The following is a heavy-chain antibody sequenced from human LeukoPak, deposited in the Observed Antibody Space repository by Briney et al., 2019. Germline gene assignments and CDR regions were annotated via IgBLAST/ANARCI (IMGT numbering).Heavy chain of an antibody. CDR3: ARESGRFRFDS. J-gene: IGHJ5*01. CDR1: GFTFTKYW. V-gene: IGHV3-7*01. D-gene: IGHD3-3*01. CDR2: IKEDSSDK. Sequence: GGSLRLSCAASGFTFTKYWMNWVRQSPGKGLEWVANIKEDSSDKNYVDSMKGRFTISRDNAKNSLYLQMNSLRVEDTAVYYCARESGRFRFDSWGQGTLVTVSS.